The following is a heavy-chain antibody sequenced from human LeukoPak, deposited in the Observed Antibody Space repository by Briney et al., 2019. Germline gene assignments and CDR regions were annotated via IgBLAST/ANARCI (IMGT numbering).Heavy chain of an antibody. CDR2: IFYSGSA. V-gene: IGHV4-34*12. CDR3: ARQKSDTSLSAP. CDR1: GGSFSGYY. D-gene: IGHD2-21*02. Sequence: SETLSLTCAVYGGSFSGYYWAWIRQPPGKGLEWIGMIFYSGSAYYTPSLRGRVTLSVDTSRNQFSLNLISVTAADTGVYFCARQKSDTSLSAPWGREPLATVSS. J-gene: IGHJ5*02.